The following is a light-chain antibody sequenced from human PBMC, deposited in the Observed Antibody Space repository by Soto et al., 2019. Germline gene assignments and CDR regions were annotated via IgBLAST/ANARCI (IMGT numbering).Light chain of an antibody. J-gene: IGKJ2*01. CDR3: QQYSDWPLYT. CDR2: DAY. Sequence: DIVMTQSPATLSVSLGERATLSCRASQSVGGYLAWYQQRPGQVPRLLIYDAYTRAAGVPARFSGSGSGTEFSLTISSLQSEDFAVYYCQQYSDWPLYTFGQGTKVDIK. CDR1: QSVGGY. V-gene: IGKV3-15*01.